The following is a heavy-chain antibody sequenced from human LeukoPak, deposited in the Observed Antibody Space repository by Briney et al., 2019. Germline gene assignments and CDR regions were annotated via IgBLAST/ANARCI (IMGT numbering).Heavy chain of an antibody. CDR1: GYTFTSYG. CDR2: ISAYNGNT. D-gene: IGHD3-3*01. J-gene: IGHJ6*02. Sequence: GASVKVSCKASGYTFTSYGISWVRQAPGQGLEWMGWISAYNGNTNYAQKLQGRVTMTTDTSTSTAYMELRSLRSDDTAVYYYARVGITTYDYYYYGMDVWGQGTTVTVSS. V-gene: IGHV1-18*01. CDR3: ARVGITTYDYYYYGMDV.